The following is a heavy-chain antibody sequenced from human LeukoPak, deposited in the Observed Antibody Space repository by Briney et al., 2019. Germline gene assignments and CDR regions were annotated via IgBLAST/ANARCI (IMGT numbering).Heavy chain of an antibody. D-gene: IGHD1-14*01. V-gene: IGHV1-2*02. CDR1: GYTFTGYY. Sequence: ASVKVSCKASGYTFTGYYMHWVRQAPGQGLEWMGWLNPNSGGTKYAQKFQGRVTMTRDTSISTAYMELSRLRSDDTAVYYCARGTRYYYYGMDVWGQGTTVTVSS. CDR2: LNPNSGGT. J-gene: IGHJ6*02. CDR3: ARGTRYYYYGMDV.